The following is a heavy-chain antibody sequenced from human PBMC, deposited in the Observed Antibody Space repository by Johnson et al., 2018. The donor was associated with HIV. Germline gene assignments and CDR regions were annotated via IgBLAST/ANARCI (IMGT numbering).Heavy chain of an antibody. D-gene: IGHD1-14*01. V-gene: IGHV3-30-3*01. CDR2: ISYDGSNK. J-gene: IGHJ3*02. CDR3: ARALPRYDAFDI. CDR1: GFTFSSYA. Sequence: VQLVESGGGVVQPGRSLRLSCAASGFTFSSYAMHWVRQAPGKGLEWVAVISYDGSNKYYADSVKGRFTISRDNSKNTLYLQMTSLRAEDTAVYYCARALPRYDAFDIWGQGTMVTVSS.